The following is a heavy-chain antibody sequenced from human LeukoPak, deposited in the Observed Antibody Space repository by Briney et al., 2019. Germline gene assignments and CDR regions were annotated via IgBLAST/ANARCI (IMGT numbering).Heavy chain of an antibody. CDR2: INPNSGDT. CDR3: ARRSTSSWSWFDP. Sequence: ASVKVSCKASGYTFTGHYMHWVRQAPGQGLEWMGWINPNSGDTNYAQKFQGRVTMTRDTSISTAYMELSSLRSDDTAVYYCARRSTSSWSWFDPWGQGTLVTVSS. D-gene: IGHD6-6*01. J-gene: IGHJ5*02. CDR1: GYTFTGHY. V-gene: IGHV1-2*02.